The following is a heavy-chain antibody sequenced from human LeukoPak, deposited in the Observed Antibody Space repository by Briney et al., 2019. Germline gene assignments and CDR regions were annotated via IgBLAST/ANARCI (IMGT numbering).Heavy chain of an antibody. Sequence: PSETLSLTCDVSGYAIGSSHYWGWIRQPPGRGLQWIGHVNFHGTSAYNASLRGLATISIEASKNRFSLRLTSVTGADAAIYYCARVVSQAAPGWYIDVWGEGTVVIVSS. V-gene: IGHV4-38-2*01. CDR2: VNFHGTS. D-gene: IGHD2-21*01. CDR1: GYAIGSSHY. CDR3: ARVVSQAAPGWYIDV. J-gene: IGHJ2*01.